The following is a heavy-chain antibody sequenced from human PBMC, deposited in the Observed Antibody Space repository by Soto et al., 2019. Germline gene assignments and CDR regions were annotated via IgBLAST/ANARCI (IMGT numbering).Heavy chain of an antibody. V-gene: IGHV1-18*01. Sequence: ASVKVSCKASGYTFTSYAMHWVRQAPGQRLEWMGWISPYDDYTNYAQKHQGRVTMTTDTSTRTAYMELRSLRSDDTAVYYCARDLIAAAGRSYNWFDPWGQGTLVTVSS. J-gene: IGHJ5*02. CDR3: ARDLIAAAGRSYNWFDP. D-gene: IGHD6-13*01. CDR1: GYTFTSYA. CDR2: ISPYDDYT.